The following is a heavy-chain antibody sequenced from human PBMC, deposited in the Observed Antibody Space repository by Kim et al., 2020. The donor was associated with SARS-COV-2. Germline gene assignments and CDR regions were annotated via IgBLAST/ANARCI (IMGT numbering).Heavy chain of an antibody. Sequence: SETLSLTCAVYGGSFSGYYWSWIRQPPGKGLEWIGEINHSGSTNYNPSLKSRVTISVDTSKNQFSLKLSSVTAADTAVYYCARCAVTVVVPAASTLSDEIGYYYYGMDVWGQGTTVTVSS. CDR1: GGSFSGYY. J-gene: IGHJ6*02. V-gene: IGHV4-34*01. D-gene: IGHD2-2*01. CDR2: INHSGST. CDR3: ARCAVTVVVPAASTLSDEIGYYYYGMDV.